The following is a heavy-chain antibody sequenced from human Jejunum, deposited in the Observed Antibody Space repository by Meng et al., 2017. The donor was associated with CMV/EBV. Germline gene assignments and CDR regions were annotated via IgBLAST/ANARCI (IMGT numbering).Heavy chain of an antibody. CDR2: KAFHGTDE. J-gene: IGHJ3*02. V-gene: IGHV3-30-3*01. CDR3: AGDLRGFGESFGAFDM. CDR1: GFGFRYSA. D-gene: IGHD3-10*01. Sequence: GFGFRYSAMHRVRHAQGKGLEWVAVKAFHGTDELYEDSAKGRFTISRDNSKDTLFLQMTSLRPEDTAVYYCAGDLRGFGESFGAFDMWGRGTMVTVSS.